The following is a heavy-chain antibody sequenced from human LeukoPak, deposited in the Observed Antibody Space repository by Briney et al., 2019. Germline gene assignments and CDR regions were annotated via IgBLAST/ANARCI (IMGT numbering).Heavy chain of an antibody. CDR2: INSDGSTT. D-gene: IGHD3-10*01. Sequence: PGGSLRLSCAASGFTFSGYWMHWVRQAPGKGLVWVSRINSDGSTTTYTGSVKSRVTISRDNAKSTLYLQMNSLRAEDTAVYYCARVVASGVAYWGQGTLVTVSS. CDR3: ARVVASGVAY. V-gene: IGHV3-74*01. CDR1: GFTFSGYW. J-gene: IGHJ4*02.